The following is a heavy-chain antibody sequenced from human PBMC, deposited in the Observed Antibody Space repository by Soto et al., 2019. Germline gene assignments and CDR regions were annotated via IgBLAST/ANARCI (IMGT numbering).Heavy chain of an antibody. CDR3: SRALYSSSWQPFDD. J-gene: IGHJ4*02. CDR1: GYSFTSYW. CDR2: IYPGDSDT. V-gene: IGHV5-51*01. D-gene: IGHD6-13*01. Sequence: PGESLKISCKGSGYSFTSYWIGWVRQMPGKGLEWMGIIYPGDSDTRYSPSFEGQVTISADKSISTAYLQWSSLKASDTAMYYCSRALYSSSWQPFDDWGQGTLVTVSS.